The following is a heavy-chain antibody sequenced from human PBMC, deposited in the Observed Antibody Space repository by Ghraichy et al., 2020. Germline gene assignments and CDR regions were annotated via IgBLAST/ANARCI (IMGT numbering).Heavy chain of an antibody. CDR2: ISSIGGRT. J-gene: IGHJ5*02. CDR3: AKGGTTGCGISWFAR. CDR1: GFTFSSYA. Sequence: GGSLRLSCAASGFTFSSYAMTWVRQAPGKGLEWVSIISSIGGRTSSADSVKGRFTISRDNSKNSLYLQMNSLRAEDTAVYYCAKGGTTGCGISWFARWRQGTVVTASS. D-gene: IGHD1-1*01. V-gene: IGHV3-23*01.